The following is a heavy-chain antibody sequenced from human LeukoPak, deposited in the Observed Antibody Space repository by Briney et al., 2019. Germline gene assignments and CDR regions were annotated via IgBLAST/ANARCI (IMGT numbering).Heavy chain of an antibody. Sequence: SETLSLTCTVSGGSISSGDYYWSWIRQPPGKGLEWIGYIYYSGSTYYNPSLKSRVTISVDTSKNQFSLKLSSVTAADTAAYYCARENYYDSSGYSWGQGTLVTVSS. CDR1: GGSISSGDYY. V-gene: IGHV4-30-4*01. D-gene: IGHD3-22*01. CDR3: ARENYYDSSGYS. CDR2: IYYSGST. J-gene: IGHJ4*02.